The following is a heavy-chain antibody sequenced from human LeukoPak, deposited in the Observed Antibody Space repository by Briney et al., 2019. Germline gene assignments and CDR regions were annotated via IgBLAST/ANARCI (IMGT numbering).Heavy chain of an antibody. V-gene: IGHV1-2*02. CDR1: GYTFTGYY. CDR2: IIPNSGGT. Sequence: ASVKVSCRASGYTFTGYYMHWVRQAPGQGLEWMGWIIPNSGGTNYAQKFQGRVTMTRDTSISTAYMELSRLRSDDTAVYYCARGLLWFGELLGNWFDPWGQGTLVTVSS. D-gene: IGHD3-10*01. CDR3: ARGLLWFGELLGNWFDP. J-gene: IGHJ5*02.